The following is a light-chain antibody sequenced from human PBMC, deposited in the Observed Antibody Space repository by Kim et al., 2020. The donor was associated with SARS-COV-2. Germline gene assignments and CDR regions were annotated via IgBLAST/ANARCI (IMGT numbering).Light chain of an antibody. J-gene: IGLJ1*01. CDR2: YDS. CDR1: NIGSKS. Sequence: PGKTARITCGRNNIGSKSVHWDQQKPGQAPVLVIYYDSDRPSGIPERFSGSNSGNTATLTISRVEAGDEADYYCQVWDSSSDHPYVFGTGTKVTVL. V-gene: IGLV3-21*04. CDR3: QVWDSSSDHPYV.